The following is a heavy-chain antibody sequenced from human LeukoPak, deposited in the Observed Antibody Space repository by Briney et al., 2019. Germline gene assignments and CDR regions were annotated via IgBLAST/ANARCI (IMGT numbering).Heavy chain of an antibody. CDR3: ARRGNPRGSYFYYFDY. D-gene: IGHD1-26*01. J-gene: IGHJ4*02. CDR1: GGSISSYY. CDR2: IYYSGST. V-gene: IGHV4-59*08. Sequence: SETLSLTCTVSGGSISSYYWSWIRQPPGKGLKWIGYIYYSGSTNYNPSLKSRVTISVDTSKNQFSLKLSSVTAADTAVYYCARRGNPRGSYFYYFDYWGQGTLVTVSS.